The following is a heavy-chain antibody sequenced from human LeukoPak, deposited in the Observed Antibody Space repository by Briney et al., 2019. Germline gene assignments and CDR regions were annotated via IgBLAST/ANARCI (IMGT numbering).Heavy chain of an antibody. V-gene: IGHV3-7*01. D-gene: IGHD1-26*01. Sequence: GGSLRLSCEASGFTFSRYWMHWVRQAPGKGLEWVARIKPDGTEKSYVASVEGRFTISRDNAKNSLYLQMNSLRNEDTALYYCARDWSWDAHDYWGRGTLITVSS. CDR1: GFTFSRYW. CDR2: IKPDGTEK. CDR3: ARDWSWDAHDY. J-gene: IGHJ4*02.